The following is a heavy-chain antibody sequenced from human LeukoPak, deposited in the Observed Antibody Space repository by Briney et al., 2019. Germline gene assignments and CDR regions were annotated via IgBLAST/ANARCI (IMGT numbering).Heavy chain of an antibody. CDR2: IYYSGST. J-gene: IGHJ4*02. CDR3: ARVGPYSSSWYYFDS. V-gene: IGHV4-39*07. Sequence: SETLSLTCTVSGGSISSSSYYWGWIRQPPGKGLEWIGSIYYSGSTYYNPSLKSRVTISVDTSKNQFSLKLSSVTAADTAVYYCARVGPYSSSWYYFDSWGQGTLVTVSS. D-gene: IGHD6-13*01. CDR1: GGSISSSSYY.